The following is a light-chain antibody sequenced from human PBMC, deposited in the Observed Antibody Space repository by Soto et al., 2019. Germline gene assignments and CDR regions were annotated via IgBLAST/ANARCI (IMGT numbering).Light chain of an antibody. V-gene: IGLV3-1*01. J-gene: IGLJ1*01. Sequence: SYELTQPPSVSVSPGQTASITCSGDKLGDKYVCWYQQKPGQSPVLVIYQDTKRPSGISERFSGSNSGNTATLTISGTQAMDEADYSCQAWDSSTLYVFGTGTKV. CDR3: QAWDSSTLYV. CDR1: KLGDKY. CDR2: QDT.